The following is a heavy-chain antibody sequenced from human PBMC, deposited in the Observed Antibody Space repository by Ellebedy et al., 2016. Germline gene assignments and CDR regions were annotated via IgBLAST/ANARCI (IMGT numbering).Heavy chain of an antibody. J-gene: IGHJ6*03. V-gene: IGHV3-48*04. Sequence: GESLKISXVVSGFTLSSYGMNWIRQTPKGLEWLSYSDSSGTSMLYADSVKGRFTTSRDSAKNSLFLQMNSLRAEDTAVYYCARETAQANYFGSGSGYYMDVWGKGTTVTVSS. CDR2: SDSSGTSM. CDR3: ARETAQANYFGSGSGYYMDV. D-gene: IGHD3-10*01. CDR1: GFTLSSYG.